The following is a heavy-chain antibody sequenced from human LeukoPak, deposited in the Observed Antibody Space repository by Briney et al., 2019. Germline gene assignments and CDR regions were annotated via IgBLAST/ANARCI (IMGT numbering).Heavy chain of an antibody. CDR3: ARACDKSGRSGDY. CDR2: IKEDGSEK. J-gene: IGHJ4*02. CDR1: GFTFRTYW. V-gene: IGHV3-7*01. Sequence: GGSLRLSCAASGFTFRTYWMKWVRQAPGKGLEWVANIKEDGSEKYYVDSVKGRFTISRDNAENSLYLHMNSLTAEDTAVYYCARACDKSGRSGDYWGRGTLVTVSS. D-gene: IGHD3-3*01.